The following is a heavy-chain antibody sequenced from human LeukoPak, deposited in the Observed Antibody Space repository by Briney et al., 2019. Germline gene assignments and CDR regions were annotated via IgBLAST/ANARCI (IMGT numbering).Heavy chain of an antibody. CDR2: IVVGSGNT. Sequence: SVKVSCKASGFTFTSSAMQWVRQARGQRLEWIGWIVVGSGNTNYAQKFQERVTITRDMSTSTAYMELSSLRSEDTAVYYCAAALRINDAFDIWGQGTMVTVSS. J-gene: IGHJ3*02. CDR1: GFTFTSSA. CDR3: AAALRINDAFDI. V-gene: IGHV1-58*02. D-gene: IGHD1-1*01.